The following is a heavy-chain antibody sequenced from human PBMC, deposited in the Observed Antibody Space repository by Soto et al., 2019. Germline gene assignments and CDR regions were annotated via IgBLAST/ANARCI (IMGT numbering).Heavy chain of an antibody. CDR3: ARDKITGLFDY. CDR2: VYYSGST. CDR1: GGSISGYY. J-gene: IGHJ4*02. Sequence: SETLSLTCTVSGGSISGYYWSWIRQSPGKGLEWIGYVYYSGSTNYNPSLKSRVTISVDTSKNQFSLKLTSVTAADTAVYYCARDKITGLFDYWGQGTLVTVS. V-gene: IGHV4-59*01. D-gene: IGHD2-8*02.